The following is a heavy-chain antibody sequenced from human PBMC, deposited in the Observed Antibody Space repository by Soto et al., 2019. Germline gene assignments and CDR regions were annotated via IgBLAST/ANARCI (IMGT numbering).Heavy chain of an antibody. D-gene: IGHD1-26*01. Sequence: QVQLVESGGGLVKPGGSLRLSCAASGLTFSDHYMAWIRQAPGKGLEWLSYISGRGSTTYLATSVKGRFTVSRDNAKNSLHLQLNSLRAEDTAVYYCARGPELAPPIVFDPWGQGTLVTVSS. CDR1: GLTFSDHY. J-gene: IGHJ5*02. CDR3: ARGPELAPPIVFDP. CDR2: ISGRGSTT. V-gene: IGHV3-11*01.